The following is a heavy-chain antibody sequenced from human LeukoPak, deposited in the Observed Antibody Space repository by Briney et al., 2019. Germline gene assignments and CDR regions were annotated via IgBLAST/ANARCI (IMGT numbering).Heavy chain of an antibody. D-gene: IGHD6-19*01. Sequence: GGSLRLSCAASGGTFTNYAMTWVRQAPGKGLEWVSGISISGGSTDYADSVKGRFTISRDNSKNTLYLQMNSLRAEDTAVYYCAKVPAGNKVEYWGQGTLVTVSS. CDR2: ISISGGST. V-gene: IGHV3-23*01. J-gene: IGHJ4*02. CDR3: AKVPAGNKVEY. CDR1: GGTFTNYA.